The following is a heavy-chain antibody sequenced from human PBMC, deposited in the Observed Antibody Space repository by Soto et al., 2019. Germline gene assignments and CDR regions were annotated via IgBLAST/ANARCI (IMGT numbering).Heavy chain of an antibody. CDR3: AHSQNIAVAGMPLIYYYGMDV. D-gene: IGHD6-19*01. J-gene: IGHJ6*02. CDR1: GFSLSTSGVG. Sequence: QITLKESGPTLVKPTQTLTLTCTFSGFSLSTSGVGVGWIRQPPGKALEWLALIYWNDDKRYSPSLKSRLTITKDTSKNQVVLTMTNMDPVDTATYYCAHSQNIAVAGMPLIYYYGMDVWGQGTTVTVSS. CDR2: IYWNDDK. V-gene: IGHV2-5*01.